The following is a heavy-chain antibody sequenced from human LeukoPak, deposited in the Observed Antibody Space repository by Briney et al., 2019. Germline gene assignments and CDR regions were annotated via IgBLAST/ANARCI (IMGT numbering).Heavy chain of an antibody. D-gene: IGHD2-21*01. V-gene: IGHV3-7*04. CDR1: GFTFSNYW. CDR2: INQDGSEK. Sequence: GGSLRLSCAASGFTFSNYWMSWVRQAPGKGLEREANINQDGSEKSYVDSVEGRFTISRDNAKKSLYLHVNSLRAEDTAVYYCARDIYGGHDYWGQGTLLTVSS. J-gene: IGHJ4*02. CDR3: ARDIYGGHDY.